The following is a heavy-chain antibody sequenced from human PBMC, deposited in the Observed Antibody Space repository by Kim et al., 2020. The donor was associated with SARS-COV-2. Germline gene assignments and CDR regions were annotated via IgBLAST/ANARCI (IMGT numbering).Heavy chain of an antibody. CDR1: GFTFRSYG. J-gene: IGHJ3*02. CDR3: ATLDAFDI. Sequence: GGSLRLSCAASGFTFRSYGMHWVRQAPGKGLEWVAVISYDGSHKNYADSVKGRFTISRDNSKNPLYLQMNSLTSEDTAVSYCATLDAFDIWGQGTMVTVS. V-gene: IGHV3-30*03. CDR2: ISYDGSHK.